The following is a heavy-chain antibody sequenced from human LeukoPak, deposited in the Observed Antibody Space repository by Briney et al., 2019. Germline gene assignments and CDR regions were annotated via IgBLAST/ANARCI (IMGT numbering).Heavy chain of an antibody. CDR1: GGSFSGYY. Sequence: SETLSLTCAVYGGSFSGYYWNWIRQPPGKGLEWIGEINHSGSTNYNPSLESRVTISVDTSKNQFSLSLISVTAADTAVYYCARGSLTTAAMGVWGKGTTVTVSS. CDR3: ARGSLTTAAMGV. D-gene: IGHD2/OR15-2a*01. CDR2: INHSGST. J-gene: IGHJ6*03. V-gene: IGHV4-34*01.